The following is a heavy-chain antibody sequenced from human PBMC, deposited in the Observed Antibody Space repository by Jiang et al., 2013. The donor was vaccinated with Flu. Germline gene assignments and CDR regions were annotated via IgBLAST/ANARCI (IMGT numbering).Heavy chain of an antibody. CDR1: GYTFTHYP. D-gene: IGHD3-22*01. V-gene: IGHV7-4-1*02. CDR3: ARLPSQYYDTSGYYDYFDY. CDR2: INTNTGTP. J-gene: IGHJ4*02. Sequence: SELKEPGASVKVSCKASGYTFTHYPITWVRQAPGQGLEWMGWINTNTGTPTYAQGFTGRSVLSLDTSVSTAYLQISSLKAEDTAVFYCARLPSQYYDTSGYYDYFDYWGQGTLVTVSS.